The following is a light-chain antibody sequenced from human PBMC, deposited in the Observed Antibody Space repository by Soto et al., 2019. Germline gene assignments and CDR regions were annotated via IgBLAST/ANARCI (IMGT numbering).Light chain of an antibody. J-gene: IGLJ1*01. CDR2: EVS. V-gene: IGLV2-8*01. Sequence: ALTQPPSASGSPGHSVTISFTGTSSDVGGYNYVSWYQQHPGKAPKLIISEVSKRPSGVPDRFSGSKSGNTASLTVSGLQAEDEADYYCTSHAGSHNYVCGNRNRSP. CDR3: TSHAGSHNYV. CDR1: SSDVGGYNY.